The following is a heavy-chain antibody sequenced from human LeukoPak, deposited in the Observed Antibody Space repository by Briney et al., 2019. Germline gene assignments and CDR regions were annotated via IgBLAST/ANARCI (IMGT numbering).Heavy chain of an antibody. CDR2: IYSGGST. Sequence: GGSLRLSCAASGFTVSSNHMSWVRQAPGKGLEWVSVIYSGGSTYYADSVKGRFTISRDNSKNTLYLQMNSLRAEDTAVYYCASLVGATNYFYWGQGTLVTVSS. D-gene: IGHD1-26*01. CDR1: GFTVSSNH. CDR3: ASLVGATNYFY. J-gene: IGHJ4*02. V-gene: IGHV3-66*02.